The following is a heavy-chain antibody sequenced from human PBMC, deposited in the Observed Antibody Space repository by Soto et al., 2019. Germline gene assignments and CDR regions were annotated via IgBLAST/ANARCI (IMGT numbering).Heavy chain of an antibody. V-gene: IGHV3-7*01. CDR2: IKQDGSEK. J-gene: IGHJ4*02. Sequence: PGGSLRLSCAASGFTFSSYWMSWVRQAPGKGLEWVANIKQDGSEKYYVDSVKGRFTISRDNAKNSLYLQMNSLRAEDTAVYYCARVLCSGGSCYNPDYWGQGTLVTVSS. CDR1: GFTFSSYW. D-gene: IGHD2-15*01. CDR3: ARVLCSGGSCYNPDY.